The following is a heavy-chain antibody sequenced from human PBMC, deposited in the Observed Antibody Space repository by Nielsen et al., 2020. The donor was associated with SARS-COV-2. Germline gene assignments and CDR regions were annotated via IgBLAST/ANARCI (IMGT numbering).Heavy chain of an antibody. CDR3: ARDQYYDFWSGYYTWSWFDP. D-gene: IGHD3-3*01. CDR2: ISGSGGST. Sequence: GESLKISCAASGFTFSSYAMSWVRQAPGKGLEWVSAISGSGGSTYYADSVKGRFTISRDNSKNTLYLQMNSLRAEDTAVYYCARDQYYDFWSGYYTWSWFDPWGQGTLVTVSS. CDR1: GFTFSSYA. J-gene: IGHJ5*02. V-gene: IGHV3-23*01.